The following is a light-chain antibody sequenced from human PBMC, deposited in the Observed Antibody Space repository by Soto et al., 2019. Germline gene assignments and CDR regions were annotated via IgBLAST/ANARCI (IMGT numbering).Light chain of an antibody. Sequence: QSALTQPASVSGAPGQSITISCTGTSSDVGGYNFVSWYQQHPGKAPKLMIFEVNNRPSGVSNRFSGSQSGNTASLTISGLQADDEADYYCSSYTSSAGVFGGGTKLTVL. J-gene: IGLJ3*02. V-gene: IGLV2-14*01. CDR2: EVN. CDR1: SSDVGGYNF. CDR3: SSYTSSAGV.